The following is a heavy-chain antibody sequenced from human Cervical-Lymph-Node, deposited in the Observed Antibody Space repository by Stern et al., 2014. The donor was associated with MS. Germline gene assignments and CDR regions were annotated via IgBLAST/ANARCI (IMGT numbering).Heavy chain of an antibody. Sequence: QVQLQQWGAGLLKPSETLSLTCAVYGGSFSGYYWSWIRQPPGKGLEWIGEINHSGSTNYNPSLKSRVTISVDTSKNQFSLKLSSVTAADTAVYYCARGRTIAAAGRGWFDPWGQGTLVTVSS. CDR3: ARGRTIAAAGRGWFDP. CDR2: INHSGST. V-gene: IGHV4-34*01. D-gene: IGHD6-13*01. J-gene: IGHJ5*02. CDR1: GGSFSGYY.